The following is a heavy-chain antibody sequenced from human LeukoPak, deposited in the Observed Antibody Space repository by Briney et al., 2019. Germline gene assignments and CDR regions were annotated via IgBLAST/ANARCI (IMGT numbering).Heavy chain of an antibody. D-gene: IGHD3-9*01. CDR1: GGSISSYY. CDR3: ARGQTTNYDILTGYYVSFDY. V-gene: IGHV4-59*01. J-gene: IGHJ4*02. Sequence: SETLSLTCTVSGGSISSYYWSWIRQPPGKGLEWIGYIYYGGSTNYNPSLKSRVTISVDTSKNQFSLKLSSVTAADTAVYYCARGQTTNYDILTGYYVSFDYWGQGTLVTVSS. CDR2: IYYGGST.